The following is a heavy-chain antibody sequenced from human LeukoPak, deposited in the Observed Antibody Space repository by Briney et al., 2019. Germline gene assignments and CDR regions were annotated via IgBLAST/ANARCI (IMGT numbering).Heavy chain of an antibody. CDR3: ARSRYGTTWSSSWEFDY. CDR1: GFTVSSNY. J-gene: IGHJ4*02. Sequence: GGSLRLSCAASGFTVSSNYMNWVRQAPGKGLEWVSVIYSGGSTYYAASVKGRFTISRDNSKNTLYLHMNSLRAEDTAVYYCARSRYGTTWSSSWEFDYWGQGTLVTVSS. V-gene: IGHV3-66*01. CDR2: IYSGGST. D-gene: IGHD6-13*01.